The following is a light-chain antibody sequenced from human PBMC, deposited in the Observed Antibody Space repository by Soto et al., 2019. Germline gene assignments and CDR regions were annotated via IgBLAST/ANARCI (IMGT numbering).Light chain of an antibody. J-gene: IGKJ3*01. CDR1: QSVSSNY. V-gene: IGKV3-20*01. CDR3: QQYGRSPFT. CDR2: GAS. Sequence: EIVMTQSPGTLSLSPGETATLSCRASQSVSSNYVAWFHQKPGQAPRLLIYGASSRATGVPDRFSASGSGTDFTLTISRLGPEDFAVYYCQQYGRSPFTFGPGTKVDIK.